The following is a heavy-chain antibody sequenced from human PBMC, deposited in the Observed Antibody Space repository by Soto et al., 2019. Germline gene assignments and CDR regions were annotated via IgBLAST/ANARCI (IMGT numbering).Heavy chain of an antibody. CDR2: IYYSGTT. V-gene: IGHV4-59*08. J-gene: IGHJ4*02. D-gene: IGHD2-2*01. CDR1: GGSISSYY. CDR3: ARQKASCSSTSCYGFNY. Sequence: TSETLSLTCTVSGGSISSYYWSWIRQPPGKGLEWIGYIYYSGTTNYNPSLKSRVTISVDTSKNQFSLKLSSVTAADTAVYYCARQKASCSSTSCYGFNYWGQGTLVTVSS.